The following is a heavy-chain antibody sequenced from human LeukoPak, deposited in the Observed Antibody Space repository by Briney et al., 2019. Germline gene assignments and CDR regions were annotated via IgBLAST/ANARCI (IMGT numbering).Heavy chain of an antibody. CDR3: ARGGANDQYDYSGFYTRYFDY. V-gene: IGHV3-30*09. CDR1: GFIFSNYW. J-gene: IGHJ4*02. CDR2: ISSDGTNK. Sequence: GGSLRLSCSASGFIFSNYWMTWVRQAPGKGLEWVAVISSDGTNKCYADSVKGRFAISRDNSKNTLDLQMNSLRAEDTAVYYCARGGANDQYDYSGFYTRYFDYWGQGTLVTVSS. D-gene: IGHD3-22*01.